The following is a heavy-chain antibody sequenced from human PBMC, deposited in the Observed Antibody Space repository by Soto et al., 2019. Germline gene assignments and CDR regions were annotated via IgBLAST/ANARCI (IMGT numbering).Heavy chain of an antibody. J-gene: IGHJ4*02. CDR1: GFTFGDYA. Sequence: GGSLRLSCTASGFTFGDYAMIWVRQAPGKGLEWVSAISGSGGSTYYADSVKGRFTISRDNSKNTLYLQMNSLRAEDTAVYYCAKRYCSSTSCYAGEYYFDYWGQGTLVTVSS. D-gene: IGHD2-2*01. CDR2: ISGSGGST. CDR3: AKRYCSSTSCYAGEYYFDY. V-gene: IGHV3-23*01.